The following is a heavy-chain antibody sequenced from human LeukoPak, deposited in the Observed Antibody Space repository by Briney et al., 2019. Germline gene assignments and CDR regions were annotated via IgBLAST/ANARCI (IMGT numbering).Heavy chain of an antibody. CDR1: GFTFGDYA. CDR2: IRRKVYGGTT. Sequence: GGSLRLSCTASGFTFGDYAMSWFRQAPGKGLEWVGFIRRKVYGGTTEYAASVKGRFTISRDDSKSIAYLQMNSLKSEDTAVYYCVRYSGDADYWGQGTLVTVSS. CDR3: VRYSGDADY. D-gene: IGHD5-12*01. V-gene: IGHV3-49*03. J-gene: IGHJ4*02.